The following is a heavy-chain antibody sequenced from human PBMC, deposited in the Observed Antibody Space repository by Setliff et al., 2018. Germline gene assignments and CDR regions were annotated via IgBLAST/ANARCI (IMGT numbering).Heavy chain of an antibody. D-gene: IGHD6-6*01. CDR1: VGSISSGGYY. CDR3: ARARNVAARLFDS. J-gene: IGHJ4*02. V-gene: IGHV4-31*03. CDR2: IYYSGSTS. Sequence: PSETLSLTCTVSVGSISSGGYYWSWIRQHPGKGLEWIGYIYYSGSTSSYNPSLKSRLTISVDTSKNQFSLNLRSVTAADTAVYYCARARNVAARLFDSWGQGTLVTV.